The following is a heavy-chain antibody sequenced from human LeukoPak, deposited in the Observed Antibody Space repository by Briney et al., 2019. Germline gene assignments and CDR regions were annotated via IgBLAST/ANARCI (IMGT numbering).Heavy chain of an antibody. D-gene: IGHD2-8*01. CDR1: RGSVSSSTYY. Sequence: SETLSLTCTVSRGSVSSSTYYWSWVRQPPGKGLEWIASIYYTGSTYYNPSLKSPVTISLDMSKNEFFLTMTSVTAADTAVYFCTAEKNGSPHYWGQGTQVTVSS. J-gene: IGHJ4*02. CDR2: IYYTGST. V-gene: IGHV4-39*07. CDR3: TAEKNGSPHY.